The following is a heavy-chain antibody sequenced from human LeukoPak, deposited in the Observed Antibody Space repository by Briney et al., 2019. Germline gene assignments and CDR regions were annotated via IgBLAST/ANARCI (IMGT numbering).Heavy chain of an antibody. CDR1: GFTFSAFS. CDR3: ATGYTSGTRIDY. V-gene: IGHV3-21*01. J-gene: IGHJ4*02. D-gene: IGHD6-19*01. CDR2: ISSSSSDI. Sequence: GGSLRLSCAASGFTFSAFSMNWVRQAPGKGLEWVSAISSSSSDIYYTDSVKGRFTISRDDANNFLYLQVSSLRAEDTAVYYCATGYTSGTRIDYWGQGTLVSVSS.